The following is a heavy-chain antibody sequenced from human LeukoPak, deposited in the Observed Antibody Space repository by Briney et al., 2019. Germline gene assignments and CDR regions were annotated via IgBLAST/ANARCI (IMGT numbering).Heavy chain of an antibody. Sequence: GGSLRLSCAASGFTFSSYGMHWVRQAPGKGLEWVALIWYDGSDKYYTDSVKGRLTISRDNSKNTLYLQMNSLRAEDTAIYYCAREGPRGNSQFDYWGQGTLVTVSS. CDR3: AREGPRGNSQFDY. CDR2: IWYDGSDK. CDR1: GFTFSSYG. D-gene: IGHD2/OR15-2a*01. J-gene: IGHJ4*02. V-gene: IGHV3-33*01.